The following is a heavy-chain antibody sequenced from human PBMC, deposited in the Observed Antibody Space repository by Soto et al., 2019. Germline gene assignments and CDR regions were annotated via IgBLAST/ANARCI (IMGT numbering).Heavy chain of an antibody. J-gene: IGHJ3*02. Sequence: SETLSLTCAVYGGSFSGYYWSWIRQPPGKGLEWIGEIYHSGSTNYNPALKSRATISVDKSKNQLSLKLSSVTAADTAVYYCARTMKREFWSGSWTQFYDAFDIWGQGTMVTVSS. CDR3: ARTMKREFWSGSWTQFYDAFDI. CDR2: IYHSGST. V-gene: IGHV4-34*01. CDR1: GGSFSGYY. D-gene: IGHD3-3*01.